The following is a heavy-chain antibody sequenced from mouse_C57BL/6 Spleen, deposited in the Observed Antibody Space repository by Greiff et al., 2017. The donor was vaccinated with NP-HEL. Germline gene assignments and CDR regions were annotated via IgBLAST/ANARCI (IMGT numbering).Heavy chain of an antibody. CDR1: GFTFSDFY. CDR2: SSNKANDYTT. Sequence: EVQVVESGGGLVQSGRSLRLSCATSGFTFSDFYMEWVRQAPGKGLEWIAASSNKANDYTTEYSASVKGRFIVTRDTSQRILYLQMNALRAEDTAIYYCARKDYGGDYFDYWGQGTTLTVSS. J-gene: IGHJ2*01. CDR3: ARKDYGGDYFDY. V-gene: IGHV7-1*01. D-gene: IGHD2-4*01.